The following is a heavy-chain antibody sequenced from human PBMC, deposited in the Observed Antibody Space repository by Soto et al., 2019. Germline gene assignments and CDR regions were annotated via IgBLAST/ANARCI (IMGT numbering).Heavy chain of an antibody. CDR3: ARHCSSTSCYNIFPGSDAFDI. CDR2: IYPGDSDT. CDR1: GYSFTSYW. D-gene: IGHD2-2*01. J-gene: IGHJ3*02. V-gene: IGHV5-51*01. Sequence: PGESLKISCKGSGYSFTSYWIGWVRQMPGKGLEWMGIIYPGDSDTRYSPSFQGQVTISADKSISTAYLQWSSLKASDTAMYYCARHCSSTSCYNIFPGSDAFDIWGQGTMVTVSS.